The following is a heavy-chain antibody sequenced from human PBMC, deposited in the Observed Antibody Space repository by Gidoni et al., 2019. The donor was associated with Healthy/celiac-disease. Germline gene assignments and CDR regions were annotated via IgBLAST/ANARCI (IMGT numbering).Heavy chain of an antibody. CDR3: AKVTYYDSSGYPPRDY. CDR2: ISYDGSNK. J-gene: IGHJ4*02. D-gene: IGHD3-22*01. V-gene: IGHV3-30*18. CDR1: GFTFSSYG. Sequence: QVQLVESGGGVVQPGRSLRLSCTASGFTFSSYGMHWVRPAPGKGLEWVAVISYDGSNKNYADSVKGRFTISRDNSKNTLYLQMNGLRAEDTAVYYCAKVTYYDSSGYPPRDYWGQGTLVTVSS.